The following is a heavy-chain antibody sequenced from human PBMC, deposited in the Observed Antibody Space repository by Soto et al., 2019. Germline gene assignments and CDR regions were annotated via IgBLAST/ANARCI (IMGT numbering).Heavy chain of an antibody. J-gene: IGHJ5*02. V-gene: IGHV3-33*01. CDR3: ARWSDNKVVDP. CDR1: GFIFRNHG. D-gene: IGHD1-1*01. Sequence: QVQLVESGGGVVKPGTSLRLSCAASGFIFRNHGMHWVRQAPGKGLEWLAVIWYDGSNQYYADSVKGRFTISRDNSKNTLYLQLNDLRAEEPAVYYCARWSDNKVVDPWGQGTVVTVSS. CDR2: IWYDGSNQ.